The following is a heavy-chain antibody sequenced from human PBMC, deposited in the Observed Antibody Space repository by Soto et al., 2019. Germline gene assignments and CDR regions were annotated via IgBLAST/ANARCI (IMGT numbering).Heavy chain of an antibody. J-gene: IGHJ4*02. V-gene: IGHV1-2*02. D-gene: IGHD3-22*01. Sequence: QVQLVQSGAEVKKPGASVKVSCKASGYTFTGYYMHWVRQAPGQGLEWMGWINPNSGGTNYAQKFQGGVTMTRDTSISTAYMELSRLRSDDTAVYYCASNYYDSSGYYYRDYWGQGTLVTVSS. CDR1: GYTFTGYY. CDR3: ASNYYDSSGYYYRDY. CDR2: INPNSGGT.